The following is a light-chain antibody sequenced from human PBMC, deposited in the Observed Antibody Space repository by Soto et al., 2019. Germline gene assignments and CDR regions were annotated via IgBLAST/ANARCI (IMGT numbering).Light chain of an antibody. CDR3: SSYTSTNTPYV. V-gene: IGLV2-14*01. Sequence: QSALTQPVSVSGSPGQSITISCTGSSSDVGAYYFVYWYQHRPGKAPKLILYEVTTRPSGISSRFSGSKSGNTASLTISGLQADDEAYYYCSSYTSTNTPYVFGTGTKLTVL. CDR2: EVT. CDR1: SSDVGAYYF. J-gene: IGLJ1*01.